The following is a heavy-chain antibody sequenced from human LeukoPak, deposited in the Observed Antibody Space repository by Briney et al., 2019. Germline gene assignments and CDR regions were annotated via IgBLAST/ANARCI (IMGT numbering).Heavy chain of an antibody. CDR2: IGAGGTFT. J-gene: IGHJ4*02. Sequence: PGGSLRLSCTASGFTFSSYAMNWVRQAPGKGLEWVSGIGAGGTFTYYADSVKGRFTISRDNSKNTLYLQMNSLRAEDTAIYYCARNSGWPYFDYWGQGTLVTVSS. D-gene: IGHD6-19*01. CDR1: GFTFSSYA. CDR3: ARNSGWPYFDY. V-gene: IGHV3-23*01.